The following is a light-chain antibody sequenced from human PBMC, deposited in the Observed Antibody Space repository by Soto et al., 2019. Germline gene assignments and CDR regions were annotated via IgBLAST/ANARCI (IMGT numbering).Light chain of an antibody. CDR3: SSYTSRSDWV. CDR2: DVS. J-gene: IGLJ3*02. CDR1: SSDVGGYNY. V-gene: IGLV2-14*01. Sequence: QSALTQPASVSGSPGQSITISCTGSSSDVGGYNYVSWYQQHPGKAPKLMVYDVSNRPSGVSNRFSGSKSGNTASLTISGLQAEDEADYYCSSYTSRSDWVFGGGTKVTVL.